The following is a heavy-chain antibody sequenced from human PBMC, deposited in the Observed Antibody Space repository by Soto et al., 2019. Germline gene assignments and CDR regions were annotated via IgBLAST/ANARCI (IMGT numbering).Heavy chain of an antibody. Sequence: PGGSLRLSCAASGFTFSSYAMSWVRQAPGKGLEWVSAISGSGGSTYYADSVKGRFTISRDNSKNTLYLQMNSLRAEDTAVYYCAKDKRLGELLSWFDPWGQGTLVTVSS. J-gene: IGHJ5*02. D-gene: IGHD3-10*01. V-gene: IGHV3-23*01. CDR2: ISGSGGST. CDR1: GFTFSSYA. CDR3: AKDKRLGELLSWFDP.